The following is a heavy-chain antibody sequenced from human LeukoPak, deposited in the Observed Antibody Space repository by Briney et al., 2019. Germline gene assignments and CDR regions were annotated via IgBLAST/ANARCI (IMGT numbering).Heavy chain of an antibody. J-gene: IGHJ3*02. CDR3: AKVFPGLTAMAPRGAFDI. Sequence: GGSLRLSCAASGFTFSSYAMSWVRQAPGKGLEWVSAISGSGGSTYYADSVKGRFTISRDNSKNSLYLQMNSLRTEDTALYYCAKVFPGLTAMAPRGAFDIWGQGTMVTVSS. CDR1: GFTFSSYA. D-gene: IGHD5-18*01. CDR2: ISGSGGST. V-gene: IGHV3-23*01.